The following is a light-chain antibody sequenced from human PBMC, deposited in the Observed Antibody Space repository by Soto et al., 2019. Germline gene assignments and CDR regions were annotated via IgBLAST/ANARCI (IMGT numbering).Light chain of an antibody. CDR3: LQKYFYPFT. CDR1: QGIRNE. J-gene: IGKJ3*01. V-gene: IGKV1-6*01. Sequence: AIQMTQSPSSLSASVGDRVTITCRASQGIRNEFDWFQQKPGKAPKLLIYAASNLQSGVPARFSGSGSGTDFTLTISSLQPEDFATYYCLQKYFYPFTFGPGTKVDIK. CDR2: AAS.